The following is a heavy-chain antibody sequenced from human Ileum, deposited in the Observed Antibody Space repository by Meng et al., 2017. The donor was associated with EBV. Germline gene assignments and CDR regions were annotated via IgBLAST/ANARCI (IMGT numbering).Heavy chain of an antibody. CDR3: AREGRSHQVGVSVY. Sequence: QVPMQEPGPGRVKPSQTPSLTCPVPGGSISSGVSYWSWIRQPPGKGLEWIGYIYNSGSTYYNPSLKSRVTISVDTSKNQFSLKLRFVTAADTAVYYCAREGRSHQVGVSVYWGQGNLVTVSS. J-gene: IGHJ4*02. V-gene: IGHV4-30-4*01. CDR1: GGSISSGVSY. CDR2: IYNSGST. D-gene: IGHD2-21*01.